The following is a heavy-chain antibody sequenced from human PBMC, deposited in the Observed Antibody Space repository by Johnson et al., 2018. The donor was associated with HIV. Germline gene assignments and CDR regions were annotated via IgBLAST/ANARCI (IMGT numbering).Heavy chain of an antibody. CDR2: IRQDGGER. V-gene: IGHV3-7*05. D-gene: IGHD2-21*01. CDR1: GFTLSTYW. J-gene: IGHJ3*02. CDR3: ARSQGSGEGAFDM. Sequence: VQLMESGGGLVQPGGSLRLSCAASGFTLSTYWMTWVRQAPGKGLEWVANIRQDGGERYYVDSVKGRFTISRDNAKRSLFLQMNSVRAEDTAVYYCARSQGSGEGAFDMWGQGTMVTVSS.